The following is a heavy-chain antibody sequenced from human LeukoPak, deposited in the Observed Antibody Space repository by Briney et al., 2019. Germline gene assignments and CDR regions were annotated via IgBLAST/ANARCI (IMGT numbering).Heavy chain of an antibody. Sequence: GRSLRLSCAASGFTFDDYAMHWVRQAPGKGLEWVSGISWNSGSIGYADSVKGRFTISRDNAKNSLYLQMNSLRAEDTALYYCAKDRGGGWLDAFDIWGQGTMVTVSS. D-gene: IGHD6-19*01. CDR1: GFTFDDYA. CDR3: AKDRGGGWLDAFDI. CDR2: ISWNSGSI. J-gene: IGHJ3*02. V-gene: IGHV3-9*01.